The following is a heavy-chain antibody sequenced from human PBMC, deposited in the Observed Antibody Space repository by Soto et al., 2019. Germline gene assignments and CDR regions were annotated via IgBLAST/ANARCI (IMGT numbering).Heavy chain of an antibody. Sequence: GESLKISCKGSGYSFAGYWITWVRQKPGKGLEWMGRIDPSDSQTYYSPSFRGHVTISVTKSITTVFLQWSSQRASDTAMYYCPIHLCDADTGPNFRYYFDSWGQGTRVTVSS. D-gene: IGHD2-21*02. V-gene: IGHV5-10-1*01. CDR1: GYSFAGYW. J-gene: IGHJ4*02. CDR3: PIHLCDADTGPNFRYYFDS. CDR2: IDPSDSQT.